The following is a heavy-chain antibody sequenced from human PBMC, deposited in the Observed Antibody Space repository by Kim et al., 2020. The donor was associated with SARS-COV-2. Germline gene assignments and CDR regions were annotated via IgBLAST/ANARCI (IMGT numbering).Heavy chain of an antibody. D-gene: IGHD3-10*01. J-gene: IGHJ6*02. V-gene: IGHV4-34*01. CDR1: GGSFSDYY. Sequence: SETLSLTCAVYGGSFSDYYWSWIRQPPGKGLEWIGEINHSGSTNYNPSLKSRVSISVDTSKNQFSLKLSSVTAADTAVYYCAREKNEYYYGSGSSKYYYYYYGMDVWGQGTTVTVSS. CDR3: AREKNEYYYGSGSSKYYYYYYGMDV. CDR2: INHSGST.